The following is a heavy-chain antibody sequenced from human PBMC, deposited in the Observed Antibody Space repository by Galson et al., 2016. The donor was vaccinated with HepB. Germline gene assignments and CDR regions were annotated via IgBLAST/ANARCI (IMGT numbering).Heavy chain of an antibody. D-gene: IGHD2-2*01. J-gene: IGHJ6*02. Sequence: SCAASGFTFSSYGMHWVRQAPGKGLEWVAVISYDGGKKYYSDSVKGRFTISRDNSKNTLSLQMTSLRGDDSAVYYCAKDLDPGTVVTPTGVGYYYYGLDVWGQGTTVTVSS. CDR1: GFTFSSYG. V-gene: IGHV3-30*18. CDR2: ISYDGGKK. CDR3: AKDLDPGTVVTPTGVGYYYYGLDV.